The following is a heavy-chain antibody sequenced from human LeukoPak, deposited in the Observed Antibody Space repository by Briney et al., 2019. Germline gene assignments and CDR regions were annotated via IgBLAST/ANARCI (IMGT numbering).Heavy chain of an antibody. CDR2: ISGSGGST. CDR3: ARGGWGDCAKYSFDY. Sequence: PPGGSLRLSCAASGFTFSSDAMTWVRQAPGKGLEWVSSISGSGGSTYYADSVKGRFTISRDNSKNTLYLRMNSLRAEDTAVYCCARGGWGDCAKYSFDYWGQGALVTLS. CDR1: GFTFSSDA. D-gene: IGHD2-21*02. V-gene: IGHV3-23*01. J-gene: IGHJ4*02.